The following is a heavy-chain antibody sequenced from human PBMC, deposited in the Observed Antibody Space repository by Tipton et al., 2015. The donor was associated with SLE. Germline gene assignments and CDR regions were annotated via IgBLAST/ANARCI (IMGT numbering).Heavy chain of an antibody. CDR2: IRSKANSYAT. J-gene: IGHJ4*02. V-gene: IGHV3-73*01. D-gene: IGHD5-24*01. CDR3: TIRMATGYYFDY. CDR1: GFTFSGSA. Sequence: SLRLSCAASGFTFSGSAMHWVRQASGKGLEWVGRIRSKANSYATAYAASVKGRFTISRDDSKNTAYLQMNSLKTEDTAVYYCTIRMATGYYFDYWGQGTLVTVSS.